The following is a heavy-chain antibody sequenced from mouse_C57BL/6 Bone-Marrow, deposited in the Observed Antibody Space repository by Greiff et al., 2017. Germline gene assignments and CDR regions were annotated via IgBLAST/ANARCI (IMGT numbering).Heavy chain of an antibody. D-gene: IGHD4-1*01. J-gene: IGHJ4*01. V-gene: IGHV1-53*01. CDR2: INPSNGGT. CDR1: GYTFTSYW. CDR3: ARRGHWSYAMDY. Sequence: QVHVKQSGTELVKPGASVKLSCKASGYTFTSYWMHWVKQRPGQGLEWIGNINPSNGGTNYNEKFKSKATLTVDKSSSTAYMQLSSLTSEDSAVYYCARRGHWSYAMDYWGQGTSVTVSS.